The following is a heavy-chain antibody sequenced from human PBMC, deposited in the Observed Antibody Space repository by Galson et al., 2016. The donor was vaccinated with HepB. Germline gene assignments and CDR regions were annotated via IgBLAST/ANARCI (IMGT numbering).Heavy chain of an antibody. Sequence: SLRLSCAASGFAFTSCGMHWIRQAPGKGLEWVAVISYDGSKKNYADSLRGRFTVSRDNSKNTLYLQMNSLRTEDTAVYYCAKGLDFWGQGTLVTVSS. J-gene: IGHJ4*02. CDR3: AKGLDF. CDR2: ISYDGSKK. CDR1: GFAFTSCG. V-gene: IGHV3-30*18.